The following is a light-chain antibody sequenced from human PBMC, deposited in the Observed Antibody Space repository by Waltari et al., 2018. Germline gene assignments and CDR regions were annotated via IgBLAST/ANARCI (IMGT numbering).Light chain of an antibody. CDR3: QQYNSWPYT. Sequence: EIVMTQSPATLSVSPGERAILSCRASQSISNKLAWYQQKPGQAPRLLSYDASTRATGIPATFSGSGSGTEFTLTISSLQSEDFVVYYCQQYNSWPYTFGQGTKLEIK. J-gene: IGKJ2*01. CDR2: DAS. V-gene: IGKV3-15*01. CDR1: QSISNK.